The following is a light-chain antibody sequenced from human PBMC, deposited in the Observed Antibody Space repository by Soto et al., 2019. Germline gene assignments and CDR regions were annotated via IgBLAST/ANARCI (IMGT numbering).Light chain of an antibody. V-gene: IGKV1-39*01. CDR2: DAS. J-gene: IGKJ2*01. Sequence: DIQMTQSPSSLSASVGDRVTVTCRASQSIGRYLNWYQQKPGKAPKPLIYDASSLQTGVPSRFSGNESGTDFTLTLNSLQPEDFATYYCQQSFSAPRTFGQGTKLEIK. CDR3: QQSFSAPRT. CDR1: QSIGRY.